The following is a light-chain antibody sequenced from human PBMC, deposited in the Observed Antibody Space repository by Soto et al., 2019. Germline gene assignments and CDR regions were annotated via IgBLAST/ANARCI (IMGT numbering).Light chain of an antibody. Sequence: DIQMTQSPSSLSASVGETVIITCRASQSISGFLRWYQQKPGKAPKLLIYDASNLETGVPSRFSGSGYAPDFTFTISSLQPEDSATDYCQQYDNLPPITFGQGTRLEIK. J-gene: IGKJ5*01. V-gene: IGKV1-33*01. CDR3: QQYDNLPPIT. CDR2: DAS. CDR1: QSISGF.